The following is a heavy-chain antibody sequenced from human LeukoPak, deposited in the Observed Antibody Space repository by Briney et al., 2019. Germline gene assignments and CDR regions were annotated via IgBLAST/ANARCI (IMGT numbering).Heavy chain of an antibody. V-gene: IGHV4-34*01. CDR2: INHSGST. D-gene: IGHD5-18*01. J-gene: IGHJ6*02. Sequence: SETLSLTCALYGGSFSGYYWSWIRQPPGKGPEWIGEINHSGSTNYNPSLKREVTISVDTSKNQFSLKLSSVTAADTAVYYCARGRHSDGYYYYYSMDVWGQGTTVTASS. CDR3: ARGRHSDGYYYYYSMDV. CDR1: GGSFSGYY.